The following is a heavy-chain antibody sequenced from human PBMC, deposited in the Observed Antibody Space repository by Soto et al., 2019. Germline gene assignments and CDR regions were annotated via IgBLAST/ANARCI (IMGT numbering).Heavy chain of an antibody. J-gene: IGHJ4*02. Sequence: ASVKVSCKASGYTFTSYGISWVRQAPGQGLEWMGWISAYNGNTNYAQKLQGRVTMTTDTSTSTAYMELRSLRSDDTAVYYCARERSQSHRGYDSTTESDYWGQGTLVTVSS. D-gene: IGHD3-22*01. V-gene: IGHV1-18*01. CDR2: ISAYNGNT. CDR3: ARERSQSHRGYDSTTESDY. CDR1: GYTFTSYG.